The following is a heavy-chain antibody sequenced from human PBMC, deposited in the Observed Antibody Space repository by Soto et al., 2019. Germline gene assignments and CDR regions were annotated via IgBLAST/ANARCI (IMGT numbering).Heavy chain of an antibody. D-gene: IGHD1-26*01. CDR2: IYHSGST. CDR3: ARLSGSYNDRYFDY. J-gene: IGHJ4*02. V-gene: IGHV4-4*02. Sequence: SETLSLTCAVSGGSISSSNWWSWVRQPPGKGLEWIGEIYHSGSTNYNPSLKSRVTISVDTSNNQFSLKVKSVTAADTAVYYCARLSGSYNDRYFDYWGQGTLVTVSS. CDR1: GGSISSSNW.